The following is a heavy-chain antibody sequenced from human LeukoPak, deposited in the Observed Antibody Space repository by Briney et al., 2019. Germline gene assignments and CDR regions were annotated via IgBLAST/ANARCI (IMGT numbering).Heavy chain of an antibody. D-gene: IGHD3-22*01. CDR3: ARDTDYYDSSGYYSDAFDI. CDR1: GFTFSSYS. CDR2: ISSSSSYI. J-gene: IGHJ3*02. Sequence: GGSLRLSCAASGFTFSSYSMNWVRQAPGKGLEWVSSISSSSSYIYYAESVKGRFTISRDNAKNSLYLQMNSLRAEDTAVYYCARDTDYYDSSGYYSDAFDIWGQGTMVTVSS. V-gene: IGHV3-21*01.